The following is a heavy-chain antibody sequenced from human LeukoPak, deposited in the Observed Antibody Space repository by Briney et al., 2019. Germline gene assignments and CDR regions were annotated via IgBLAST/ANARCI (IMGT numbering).Heavy chain of an antibody. Sequence: AASMKVSCKASGYTFTSYDINWVRQATGQGLEWMGWMNPNSGNTGYAQKFQGRVTMTRNTSISTAYMELSSLRSEDTAVYYCARGVIYRGRYYFDYWGQGTLVTVSS. J-gene: IGHJ4*02. CDR1: GYTFTSYD. V-gene: IGHV1-8*01. CDR2: MNPNSGNT. CDR3: ARGVIYRGRYYFDY. D-gene: IGHD3-16*02.